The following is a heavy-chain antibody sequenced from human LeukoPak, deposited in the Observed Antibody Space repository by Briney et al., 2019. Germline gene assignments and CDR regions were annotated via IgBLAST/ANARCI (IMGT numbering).Heavy chain of an antibody. D-gene: IGHD3-9*01. J-gene: IGHJ5*02. CDR2: INPNSGGT. CDR1: GYTFTGYY. V-gene: IGHV1-2*04. Sequence: GASVKVSCKASGYTFTGYYMHWVRQAPGQGLEWMGWINPNSGGTNYTQKFQGWVTMTRDTSISTAYMELSRLRSDDTAVYYCARGVMPTYYDILTGSHLTGGNWFDPWGQGTLVTVSS. CDR3: ARGVMPTYYDILTGSHLTGGNWFDP.